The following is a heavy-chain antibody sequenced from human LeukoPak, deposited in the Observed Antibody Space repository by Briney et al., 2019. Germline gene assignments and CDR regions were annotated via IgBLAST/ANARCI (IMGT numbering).Heavy chain of an antibody. Sequence: GGSLRLSCTASGFIFSSYGMSWVRQAPGKGLEWVSAISGSGGSTYYADSVKGRFTISRDNSKNTLYLQMNSLRAEDTAVYYCAKSAGGQQRGGFDYWGQGTLVTVSS. CDR1: GFIFSSYG. V-gene: IGHV3-23*01. J-gene: IGHJ4*02. CDR3: AKSAGGQQRGGFDY. D-gene: IGHD6-13*01. CDR2: ISGSGGST.